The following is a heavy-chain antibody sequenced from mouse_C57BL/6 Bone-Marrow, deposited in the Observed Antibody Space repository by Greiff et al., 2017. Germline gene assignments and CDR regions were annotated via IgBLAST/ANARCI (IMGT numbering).Heavy chain of an antibody. V-gene: IGHV14-4*01. CDR2: IDPENGDT. J-gene: IGHJ4*01. CDR1: GFNIKDDY. CDR3: TRAYYSNCHYAMDY. Sequence: EVQLQQSGAELVRPGASVKLSCTASGFNIKDDYMHWVKQRPEQGLEWIGWIDPENGDTEYASKFQGKATITADTSSNTAYLQLSSLTSDDTAVYYCTRAYYSNCHYAMDYWGQGTSVTVSS. D-gene: IGHD2-5*01.